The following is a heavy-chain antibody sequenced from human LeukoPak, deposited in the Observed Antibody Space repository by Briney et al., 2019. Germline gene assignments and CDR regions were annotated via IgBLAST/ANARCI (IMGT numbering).Heavy chain of an antibody. Sequence: PGGSLRLSCAASRFTVSSYWMHWVRQAPGKGLVWVSRINSDGSSTTYADSVKGRFTISRDNAKTTLYLQMNSLRAEDTAVYYCARTIGSKNAFDIWGQGIMVTVSS. CDR3: ARTIGSKNAFDI. CDR2: INSDGSST. D-gene: IGHD1-26*01. V-gene: IGHV3-74*01. J-gene: IGHJ3*02. CDR1: RFTVSSYW.